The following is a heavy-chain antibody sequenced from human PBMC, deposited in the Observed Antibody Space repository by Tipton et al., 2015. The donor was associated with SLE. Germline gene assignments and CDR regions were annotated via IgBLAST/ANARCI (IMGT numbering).Heavy chain of an antibody. V-gene: IGHV4-39*07. Sequence: TLSLTCTVSDGSIRSSNYYWGWIRQPPGKGLEWIGSIYYSGTTYYNPSLKSRVTISVDTSKNQFSLNLTSVTAADTAVYYCVRDRGGSFSVYFDYRGQGTPVTVSS. CDR2: IYYSGTT. D-gene: IGHD1-26*01. CDR1: DGSIRSSNYY. CDR3: VRDRGGSFSVYFDY. J-gene: IGHJ4*02.